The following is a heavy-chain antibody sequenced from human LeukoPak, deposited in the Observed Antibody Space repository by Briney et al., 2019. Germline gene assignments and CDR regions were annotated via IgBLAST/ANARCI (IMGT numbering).Heavy chain of an antibody. CDR2: IYTSGST. J-gene: IGHJ6*03. CDR3: ARLYYDFWSGYYNYYYMDV. V-gene: IGHV4-4*09. CDR1: GGSISSYY. Sequence: SETLSLTCTVSGGSISSYYWSWIRQPPGKGLEWIGYIYTSGSTNYNPSLKSRVTISVDTSKNQFSLKLSSVTAADTAVYYCARLYYDFWSGYYNYYYMDVWGKGTTVTVSS. D-gene: IGHD3-3*01.